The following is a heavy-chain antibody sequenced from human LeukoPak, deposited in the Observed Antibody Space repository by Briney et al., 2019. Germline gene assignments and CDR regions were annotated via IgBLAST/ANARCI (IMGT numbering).Heavy chain of an antibody. V-gene: IGHV1-2*02. CDR3: ARVPYYYDSSGYYGLDP. J-gene: IGHJ5*02. CDR2: INPNSGGT. CDR1: GYTFTGYY. Sequence: ASVKVSCKASGYTFTGYYMHWVRQAPGQGLEWMGWINPNSGGTNYAQKFQGRVTMTRDTSISTAYMELSRLRSDDTAVYYCARVPYYYDSSGYYGLDPWGQGTLVTVSS. D-gene: IGHD3-22*01.